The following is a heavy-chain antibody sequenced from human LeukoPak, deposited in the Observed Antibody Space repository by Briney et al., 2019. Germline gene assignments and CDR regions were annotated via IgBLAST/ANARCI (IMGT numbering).Heavy chain of an antibody. Sequence: ASVKVSCKASGYTFTNYAISWVRQAPGQGLEWMGGIIPIFGTANYAQKFQGRVTITADESTSTAYMELSSLRSEDTAVYYCARYCSSTSCYGREAFDYWGQGTLVTVSS. V-gene: IGHV1-69*13. J-gene: IGHJ4*02. CDR2: IIPIFGTA. CDR1: GYTFTNYA. D-gene: IGHD2-2*01. CDR3: ARYCSSTSCYGREAFDY.